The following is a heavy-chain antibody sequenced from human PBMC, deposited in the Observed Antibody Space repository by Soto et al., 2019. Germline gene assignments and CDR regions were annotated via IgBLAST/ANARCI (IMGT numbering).Heavy chain of an antibody. V-gene: IGHV4-30-4*01. D-gene: IGHD2-8*01. CDR2: IYYSGST. J-gene: IGHJ1*01. CDR3: ASCRARMGSEYFQH. Sequence: TXXLTCTFSGGSISSGDYYWSWIRQPPGKGLEWIGYIYYSGSTYYNPSLKSRVTISVDTSKNQFSLKLSSVTDADTAVYYCASCRARMGSEYFQHWGQGTLVTVSS. CDR1: GGSISSGDYY.